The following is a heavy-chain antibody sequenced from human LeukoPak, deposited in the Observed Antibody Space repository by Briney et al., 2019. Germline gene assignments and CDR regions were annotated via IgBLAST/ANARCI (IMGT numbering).Heavy chain of an antibody. Sequence: GGSLRLSCAASGFTFSSYWMHWVRQAPGKGLVGVSRINSDGSSTSYADSVKGRFTISRDNAKNTLYLQMNSLRAEDTAVYYWARGGEYGDYGVYWGQGTLVTVSS. J-gene: IGHJ4*02. CDR2: INSDGSST. D-gene: IGHD4-17*01. CDR3: ARGGEYGDYGVY. CDR1: GFTFSSYW. V-gene: IGHV3-74*01.